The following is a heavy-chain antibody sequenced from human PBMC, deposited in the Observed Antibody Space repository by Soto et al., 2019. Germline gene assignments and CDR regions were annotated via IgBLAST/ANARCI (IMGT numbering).Heavy chain of an antibody. CDR3: AKRSVRSGSGWSTGYFDY. CDR2: ISGSGGST. D-gene: IGHD6-19*01. J-gene: IGHJ4*02. CDR1: GFTFSSYA. V-gene: IGHV3-23*01. Sequence: VGSLRLACAASGFTFSSYAMSWVRQSPGKGLEWVSAISGSGGSTYYADSVKGRFTISRDNSKNTLYLQMNSLRAEDTAVYYCAKRSVRSGSGWSTGYFDYWGQGTLVTVSS.